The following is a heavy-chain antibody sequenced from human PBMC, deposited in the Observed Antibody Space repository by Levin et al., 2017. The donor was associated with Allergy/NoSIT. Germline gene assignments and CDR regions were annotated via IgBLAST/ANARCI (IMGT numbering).Heavy chain of an antibody. Sequence: SETLSLTCAVYGGSFSGYYWSWIRQPPGKGLEWIGEINHSGSTNYNPSLKSRVTISVDTSKNQFSLKLSSVTAADTAVYYCARVRGSGSYDLGSRWFDPWGQGTLVTVSS. V-gene: IGHV4-34*01. CDR3: ARVRGSGSYDLGSRWFDP. D-gene: IGHD3-10*01. J-gene: IGHJ5*02. CDR1: GGSFSGYY. CDR2: INHSGST.